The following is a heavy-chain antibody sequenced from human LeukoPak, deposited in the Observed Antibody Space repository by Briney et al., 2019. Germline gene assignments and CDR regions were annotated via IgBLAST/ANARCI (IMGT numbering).Heavy chain of an antibody. J-gene: IGHJ4*02. CDR2: IYYSGST. D-gene: IGHD3-3*01. Sequence: SETLSLTCTVPGGSISSSSYYWGWIRQPPGKGLEWIGSIYYSGSTYYNLSLKSRVTISVDTSKNQFSLKLSSVTAADTAVYYCARHGAITIFGEDPFDYWGQGTLVTVSS. CDR1: GGSISSSSYY. V-gene: IGHV4-39*01. CDR3: ARHGAITIFGEDPFDY.